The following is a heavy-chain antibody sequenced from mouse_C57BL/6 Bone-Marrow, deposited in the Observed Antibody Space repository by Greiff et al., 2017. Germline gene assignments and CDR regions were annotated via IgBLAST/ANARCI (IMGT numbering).Heavy chain of an antibody. D-gene: IGHD2-10*02. V-gene: IGHV1-19*01. Sequence: VQLQQSGPVLVKPGASVKMSCKASGYTFTDYYMNWVKQSHGKSLEWIGVINPYNGGTSYNQKFKGKATLTVDKSSSTAYVELNSLTSADSAVYYCARGGPVWGMDYWGQGTSVTVSS. J-gene: IGHJ4*01. CDR1: GYTFTDYY. CDR3: ARGGPVWGMDY. CDR2: INPYNGGT.